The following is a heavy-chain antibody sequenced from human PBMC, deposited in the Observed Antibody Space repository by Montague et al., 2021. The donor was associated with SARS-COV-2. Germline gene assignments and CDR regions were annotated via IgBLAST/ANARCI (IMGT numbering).Heavy chain of an antibody. CDR3: ARGTKGVFTYDYDSSGYASDY. Sequence: SETLSLTCAVYGGSFSGYYWSWIRQPPGKGLEWIGEINHSGSTKYNPSLKSRATIPVDTSKNQFSLKLSSVTAADTAVYYCARGTKGVFTYDYDSSGYASDYWGQGTLVTVSS. V-gene: IGHV4-34*01. CDR1: GGSFSGYY. J-gene: IGHJ4*02. CDR2: INHSGST. D-gene: IGHD3-22*01.